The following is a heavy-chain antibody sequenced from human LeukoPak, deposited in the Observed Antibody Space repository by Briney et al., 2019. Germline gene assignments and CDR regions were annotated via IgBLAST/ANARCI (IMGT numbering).Heavy chain of an antibody. CDR1: GFTFSSYG. J-gene: IGHJ6*02. V-gene: IGHV3-33*06. CDR2: IWYGGSNK. CDR3: AKEGRDVKNARYGMDV. D-gene: IGHD5-24*01. Sequence: PGGSLRLSCAASGFTFSSYGMHWLRQAPGKGLEWVAVIWYGGSNKYYADSVRGRFTISRDNSKNTLYLQMNSLRAEDTAVYYCAKEGRDVKNARYGMDVWGQGTTVTVSS.